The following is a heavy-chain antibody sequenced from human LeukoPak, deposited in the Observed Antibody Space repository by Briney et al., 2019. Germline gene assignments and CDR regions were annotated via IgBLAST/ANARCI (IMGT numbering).Heavy chain of an antibody. CDR1: GFTFSDYW. CDR3: ARGHYGMDV. Sequence: GGSLRLSCVASGFTFSDYWMTWVRQAPGKGPEWVANIKQGGSEKYYVDSVKGRFTISRDNAKNSLYLQMNSLRAEDTAVYSCARGHYGMDVWGKGTTVTVSS. J-gene: IGHJ6*04. CDR2: IKQGGSEK. V-gene: IGHV3-7*01.